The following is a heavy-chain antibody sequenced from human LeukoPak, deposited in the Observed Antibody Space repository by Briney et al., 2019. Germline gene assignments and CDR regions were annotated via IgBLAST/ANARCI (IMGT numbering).Heavy chain of an antibody. D-gene: IGHD1-1*01. CDR3: ARRTATGTGSFFFDY. CDR2: IYYSGST. J-gene: IGHJ4*02. Sequence: SETLSLTCTVSGGSISSSSYYWGWIRQPPGKGLEWIGSIYYSGSTYYNPSLKSRVTISVDTSKNQFSLKLSSVTAADTAVYYCARRTATGTGSFFFDYWGQGTLVTVSS. CDR1: GGSISSSSYY. V-gene: IGHV4-39*07.